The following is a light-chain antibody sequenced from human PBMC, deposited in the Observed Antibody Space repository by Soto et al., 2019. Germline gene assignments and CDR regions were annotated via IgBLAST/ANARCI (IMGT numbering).Light chain of an antibody. Sequence: QSVLTQPASVSGSPGQSITISCSGTSSDVGGYNYVSWYQQHPGKAPKLMIYDVSYRPSGISSRFSGSKSDNTASLTISGLQAEDEAEYYCSSFTTSNLYVFGTGNKLTVL. CDR3: SSFTTSNLYV. J-gene: IGLJ1*01. CDR1: SSDVGGYNY. CDR2: DVS. V-gene: IGLV2-14*01.